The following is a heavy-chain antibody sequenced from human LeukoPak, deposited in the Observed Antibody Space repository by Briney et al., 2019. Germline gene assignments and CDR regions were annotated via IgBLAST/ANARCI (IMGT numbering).Heavy chain of an antibody. J-gene: IGHJ4*02. D-gene: IGHD6-6*01. CDR2: IRDNGRDE. CDR3: AKDGRSWNFDY. Sequence: GGSLRLSCAATGFSFTTYAMHWVRQAPGKGLEWVALIRDNGRDEYYADSVKGRFTISRDTSKNTLYLQMNSLRAEDTAVYYCAKDGRSWNFDYWGQGTLVTVSS. V-gene: IGHV3-30*02. CDR1: GFSFTTYA.